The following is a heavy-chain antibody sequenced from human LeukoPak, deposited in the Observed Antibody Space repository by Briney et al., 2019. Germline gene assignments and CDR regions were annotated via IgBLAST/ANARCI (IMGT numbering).Heavy chain of an antibody. V-gene: IGHV3-23*01. CDR2: ISGSGGST. CDR1: GFTFSSYA. Sequence: GGSLRLSCAASGFTFSSYAMSWVRQAPGKGLEWVSGISGSGGSTYYADSVKGRFTISRDNAKNSLYLQMNSLRAEDTAVYYCARIYYGSGSYYNTIDNWGQGALVTVSS. CDR3: ARIYYGSGSYYNTIDN. J-gene: IGHJ4*02. D-gene: IGHD3-10*01.